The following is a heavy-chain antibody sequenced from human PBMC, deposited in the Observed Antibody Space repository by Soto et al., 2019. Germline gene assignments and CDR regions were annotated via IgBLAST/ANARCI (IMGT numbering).Heavy chain of an antibody. V-gene: IGHV3-53*01. D-gene: IGHD6-13*01. Sequence: EVQLVESGGGLIQPGGSLRLSCAASGFTVSSNYMSWVRQAPGKGLEWVSVIYSGGSTYYADSVKGRFTISRDNSKNTLYLQMNSLRAADPAVYYCARDHFSSWGAEYFQPWGQGTLVTVSS. CDR1: GFTVSSNY. CDR3: ARDHFSSWGAEYFQP. J-gene: IGHJ1*01. CDR2: IYSGGST.